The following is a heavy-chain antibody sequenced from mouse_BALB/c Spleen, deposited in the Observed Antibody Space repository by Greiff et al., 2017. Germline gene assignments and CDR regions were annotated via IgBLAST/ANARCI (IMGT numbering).Heavy chain of an antibody. J-gene: IGHJ1*01. Sequence: QVQLQQSGAELMKPGASVKISCKATGYTFSSYWIEWVKQRPGHGLEWIGEILPGSGSTNYNEKFKGKATFTADTSSNTAYMQLSSLTSEDSAVYYCVRSPMITTAYWYFDVWGAGTTVTVSS. V-gene: IGHV1-9*01. D-gene: IGHD2-4*01. CDR3: VRSPMITTAYWYFDV. CDR2: ILPGSGST. CDR1: GYTFSSYW.